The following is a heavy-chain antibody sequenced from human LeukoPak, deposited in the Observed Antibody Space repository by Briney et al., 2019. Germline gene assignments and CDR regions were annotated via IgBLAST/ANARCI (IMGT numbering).Heavy chain of an antibody. J-gene: IGHJ4*02. CDR3: ATFRWGVGFEY. D-gene: IGHD3-16*01. Sequence: SETLSLTCAFYGGSFSGSFSDYYWTCIRQTPGKGLEWIGEIHHSGSTNYNPSLKSRVTISVDTSKNQFSLKLNSLTAADTAVYYCATFRWGVGFEYWGQGTLATVSS. CDR2: IHHSGST. V-gene: IGHV4-34*01. CDR1: GGSFSGSFSDYY.